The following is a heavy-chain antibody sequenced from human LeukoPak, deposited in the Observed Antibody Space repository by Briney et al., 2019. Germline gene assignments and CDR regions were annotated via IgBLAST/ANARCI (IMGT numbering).Heavy chain of an antibody. V-gene: IGHV4-59*08. CDR2: AYYSGHT. J-gene: IGHJ4*02. CDR1: GGSISDNY. Sequence: SETLSLTCTVSGGSISDNYWSWIRQPPGKGLEWIGYAYYSGHTNYNSSLKSRVTMSLDTSKSQYSLRLSSVTAADTAVYFCARHPFATPFDYWGPGTLVTVSS. D-gene: IGHD2-15*01. CDR3: ARHPFATPFDY.